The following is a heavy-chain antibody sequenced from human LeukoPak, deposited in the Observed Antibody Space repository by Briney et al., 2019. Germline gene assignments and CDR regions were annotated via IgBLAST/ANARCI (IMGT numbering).Heavy chain of an antibody. CDR3: ARESESYDSSGSTFDY. CDR1: GFTFSSYG. J-gene: IGHJ4*02. V-gene: IGHV3-30*02. CDR2: IRYDGSNK. Sequence: GGSLRLSCAASGFTFSSYGMHWVRQAPGKGVEWVAFIRYDGSNKFYGDSVKGRFTISRDNSKNTLFLQLNSLRAEDTAVYYCARESESYDSSGSTFDYWGQGTLVTVSS. D-gene: IGHD3-22*01.